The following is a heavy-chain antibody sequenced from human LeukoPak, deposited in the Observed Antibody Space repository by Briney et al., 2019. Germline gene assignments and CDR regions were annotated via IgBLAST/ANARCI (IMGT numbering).Heavy chain of an antibody. CDR1: GYSISSGYY. J-gene: IGHJ4*02. CDR3: ARVICSGGSCRFDY. Sequence: SETLSLTCTVSGYSISSGYYWGWIRQPPGKGLEWIGSIYHSGSTYYNPSLKSRVTISVDTSKSQFSLKLSSVTAADTAVYYCARVICSGGSCRFDYWGQGTLVTVSS. V-gene: IGHV4-38-2*02. CDR2: IYHSGST. D-gene: IGHD2-15*01.